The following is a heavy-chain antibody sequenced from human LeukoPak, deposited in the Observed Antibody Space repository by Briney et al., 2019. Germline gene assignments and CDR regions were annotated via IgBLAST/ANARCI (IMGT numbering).Heavy chain of an antibody. J-gene: IGHJ4*02. CDR3: ARHIRGYSYGPFDY. CDR1: GDSISSSSYY. CDR2: IYYSGST. D-gene: IGHD5-18*01. Sequence: SETLSLTCTVSGDSISSSSYYWSWIRQPPGKGLEWIGYIYYSGSTNYNPSLKSRVTISVDTSKNQFSLKLTSVTAADTAVYYCARHIRGYSYGPFDYWGQGSLVTVSS. V-gene: IGHV4-61*05.